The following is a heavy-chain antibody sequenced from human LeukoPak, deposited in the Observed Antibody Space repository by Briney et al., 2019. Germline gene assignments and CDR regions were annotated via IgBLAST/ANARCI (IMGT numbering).Heavy chain of an antibody. D-gene: IGHD2-2*01. Sequence: SETLSLTCTVSGGSISSSSYYWGWIRQPPGKGLEWIGSIYYSGSTYYNPSLKSRVTISVDTSKNQFSLKLSSVTAADTAVYYCARLGRRWLVPAANEYWFDPWGQGTLVTVSS. CDR2: IYYSGST. CDR1: GGSISSSSYY. V-gene: IGHV4-39*01. J-gene: IGHJ5*02. CDR3: ARLGRRWLVPAANEYWFDP.